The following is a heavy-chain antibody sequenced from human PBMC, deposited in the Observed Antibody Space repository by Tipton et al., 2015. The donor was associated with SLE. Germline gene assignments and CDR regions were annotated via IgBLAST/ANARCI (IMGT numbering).Heavy chain of an antibody. Sequence: TLSLTCTVSGGSISSYYWSWIRQPPGKGLEWIGYIYYSGSTNYNPSLNSRATISVETSKNQFSLKLSSVTAEDTAVYFCARSYSYGHYYYYYYMDVWGKGTTVTFAS. CDR2: IYYSGST. CDR3: ARSYSYGHYYYYYYMDV. D-gene: IGHD5-18*01. V-gene: IGHV4-59*01. J-gene: IGHJ6*03. CDR1: GGSISSYY.